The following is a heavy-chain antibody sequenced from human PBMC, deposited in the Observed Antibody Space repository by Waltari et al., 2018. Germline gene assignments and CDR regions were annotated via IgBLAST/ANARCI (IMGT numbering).Heavy chain of an antibody. CDR1: GGSISSYY. D-gene: IGHD2-2*01. CDR3: ARAVVVPAAMTGNWFDP. J-gene: IGHJ5*02. V-gene: IGHV4-59*01. CDR2: IYYSGST. Sequence: QVQLQESGPGLVKPSETLSLTCTVSGGSISSYYWSWIRQPPGKGLEWIGYIYYSGSTNYNPPLKSRVTISVDTSKNQFSLKLSSVTAADTAVYYCARAVVVPAAMTGNWFDPWGQGTLVIVSS.